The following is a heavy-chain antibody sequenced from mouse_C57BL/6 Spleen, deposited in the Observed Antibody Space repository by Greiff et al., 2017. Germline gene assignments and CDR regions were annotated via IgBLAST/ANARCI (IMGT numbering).Heavy chain of an antibody. CDR2: IHPNSGST. D-gene: IGHD1-1*01. V-gene: IGHV1-64*01. CDR3: ARWIITTVVATQYYFDY. J-gene: IGHJ2*01. Sequence: VQLQQPGAELVKPGASVKLSCKASGYTFTSYWMHWVKQRPGQGLEWIGMIHPNSGSTNYNEKFKSKATLTVDKSSSTAYMQLSSLTSEDSAVYYCARWIITTVVATQYYFDYWGQGTTLTGSS. CDR1: GYTFTSYW.